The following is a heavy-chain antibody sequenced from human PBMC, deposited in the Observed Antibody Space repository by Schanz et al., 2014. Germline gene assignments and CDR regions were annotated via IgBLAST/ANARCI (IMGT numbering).Heavy chain of an antibody. V-gene: IGHV1-3*01. Sequence: QVQLVQSWAEVKGPGASVKVSCKASGYSFTPFPIHWVRQAPGQRLEWMGWINAGTGNTEYSQKFQGRVTITRDTLASTAYMEVISLRSEDTAVYYCARSGSSNWYCFDYWGQGTLVTGSS. CDR1: GYSFTPFP. CDR2: INAGTGNT. CDR3: ARSGSSNWYCFDY. J-gene: IGHJ4*02. D-gene: IGHD6-13*01.